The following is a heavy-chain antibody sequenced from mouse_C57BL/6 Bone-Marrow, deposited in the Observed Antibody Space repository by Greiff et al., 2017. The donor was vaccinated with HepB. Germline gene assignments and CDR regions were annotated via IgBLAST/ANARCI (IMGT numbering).Heavy chain of an antibody. CDR2: INYDGSST. Sequence: EVQLVESEGGLVQPGSSMKLSCTASGFTFSDYYMAWVRQVPEKGLEWVANINYDGSSTYYLDSLKSRFIISRDNAKNILYLQMSSLKSEDTATYYCARDEDYYGTSWYFDVWGTGTTVTVSS. CDR3: ARDEDYYGTSWYFDV. V-gene: IGHV5-16*01. D-gene: IGHD1-1*01. CDR1: GFTFSDYY. J-gene: IGHJ1*03.